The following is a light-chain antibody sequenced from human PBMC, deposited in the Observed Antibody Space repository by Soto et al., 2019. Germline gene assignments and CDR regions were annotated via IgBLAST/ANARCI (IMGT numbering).Light chain of an antibody. Sequence: EIVLTQSPATLSLSPGERATLSCRASQSVSSYLAWYQQQPGQAPRLLIYDASNRATGIPARFSGSGSGTDFTFTISSLEPEDFAVYYCQQRSNWPRYTFGQGTKLEIK. CDR1: QSVSSY. V-gene: IGKV3-11*01. J-gene: IGKJ2*01. CDR2: DAS. CDR3: QQRSNWPRYT.